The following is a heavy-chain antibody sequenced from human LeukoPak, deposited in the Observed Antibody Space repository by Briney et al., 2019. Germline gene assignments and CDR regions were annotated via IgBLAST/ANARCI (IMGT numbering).Heavy chain of an antibody. CDR2: ISAYNGNA. D-gene: IGHD2-15*01. V-gene: IGHV1-18*01. J-gene: IGHJ4*02. CDR3: ARVGGYCSGESCFDY. CDR1: GYTFSDFG. Sequence: ASVKVSCKASGYTFSDFGISWVRQAPGQGLEWMGWISAYNGNADYAQKLQGRVTMTTDTSTSTAYMELRSLRSDDTAVYFCARVGGYCSGESCFDYWGQGTLVTVPS.